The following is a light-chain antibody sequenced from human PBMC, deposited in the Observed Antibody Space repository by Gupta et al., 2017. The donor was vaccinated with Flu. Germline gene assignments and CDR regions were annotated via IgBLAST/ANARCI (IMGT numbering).Light chain of an antibody. CDR1: SLRNSY. J-gene: IGLJ2*01. CDR2: AKN. CDR3: NSRDSTDNHPAV. V-gene: IGLV3-19*01. Sequence: SSELTQDPPVSVALGQTVRITGQGDSLRNSYANWYQQKPGKAPVLVIYAKNIRPSGIPNRFSGSSSGNTASLTITGAQAEDEADYYCNSRDSTDNHPAVFGGGTKLTVL.